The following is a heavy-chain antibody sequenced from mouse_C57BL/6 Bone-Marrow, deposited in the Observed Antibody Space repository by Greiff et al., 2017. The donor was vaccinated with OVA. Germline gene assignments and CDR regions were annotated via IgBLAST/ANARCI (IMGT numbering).Heavy chain of an antibody. CDR1: GYSFTDYN. Sequence: VQLQQSGPELVKPGASVQISCKASGYSFTDYNMNWVKQSNGKSLEWIGVLNPHYGTTSYTQQFKGKATLTVDQSSSTAYMQLNSLTSEDSAGYYCARPIITTVVATDWYFDVWGTGTTVTVSS. J-gene: IGHJ1*03. V-gene: IGHV1-39*01. CDR2: LNPHYGTT. CDR3: ARPIITTVVATDWYFDV. D-gene: IGHD1-1*01.